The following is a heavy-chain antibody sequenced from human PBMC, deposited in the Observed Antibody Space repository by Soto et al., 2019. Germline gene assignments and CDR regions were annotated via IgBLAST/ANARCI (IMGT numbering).Heavy chain of an antibody. CDR1: GFTFTSSA. Sequence: SVKVSCKASGFTFTSSAVQWVRQARGQRLEWIGWIVVGSGNTNYAQKFQERVTITRDMSTSTAYMELSSLRSEDTAVYYCAADPYYDILTGYYGMDVWGQGTTVTVSS. D-gene: IGHD3-9*01. CDR3: AADPYYDILTGYYGMDV. J-gene: IGHJ6*02. CDR2: IVVGSGNT. V-gene: IGHV1-58*01.